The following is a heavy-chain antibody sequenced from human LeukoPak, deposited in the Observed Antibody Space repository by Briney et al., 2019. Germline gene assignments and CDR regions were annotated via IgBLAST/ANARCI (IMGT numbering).Heavy chain of an antibody. Sequence: GGSLRLSCAASGFTFSNYDMTWVRQAPGKGLEWVAAISGSAGSTYYADSVKGRFTISRDNSKNTLYLQMNSLRADDTAVYYCATKGFCSGGTCYSFDYWGQGTLVTVSS. V-gene: IGHV3-23*01. J-gene: IGHJ4*02. CDR2: ISGSAGST. CDR3: ATKGFCSGGTCYSFDY. CDR1: GFTFSNYD. D-gene: IGHD2-15*01.